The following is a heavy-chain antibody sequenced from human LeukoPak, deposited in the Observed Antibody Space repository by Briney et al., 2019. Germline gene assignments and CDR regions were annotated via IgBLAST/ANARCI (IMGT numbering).Heavy chain of an antibody. CDR2: ISSGGDYK. Sequence: GGSLRLSCAASGFTFSSFSMNWVRQAPGKGLEWVSSISSGGDYKHYADSVKGRLTISRDNAKNSLYPQMNSLRAEDTAVYYCASFYCSSTSCYTSEIDYWGQGTLVTVSS. CDR3: ASFYCSSTSCYTSEIDY. D-gene: IGHD2-2*02. V-gene: IGHV3-21*01. CDR1: GFTFSSFS. J-gene: IGHJ4*02.